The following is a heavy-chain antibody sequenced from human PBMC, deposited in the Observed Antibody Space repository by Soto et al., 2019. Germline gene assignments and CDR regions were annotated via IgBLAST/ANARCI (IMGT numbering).Heavy chain of an antibody. CDR1: GFTLSSYS. CDR3: ARFSSWGGGYGMDV. J-gene: IGHJ6*02. Sequence: EVQLVESGEGLVKPGGSLRLSCAASGFTLSSYSMNWVREAPGKGLEWVSSISSSSSYTYYADSVKGRFTISRDDAKNSLYLQMNSLRAEDTAVYYCARFSSWGGGYGMDVWGQGTTVTVSS. D-gene: IGHD3-16*01. CDR2: ISSSSSYT. V-gene: IGHV3-21*01.